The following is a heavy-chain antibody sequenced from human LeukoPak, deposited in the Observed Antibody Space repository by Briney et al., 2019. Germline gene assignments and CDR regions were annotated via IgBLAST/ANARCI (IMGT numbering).Heavy chain of an antibody. CDR1: GFSISSNY. V-gene: IGHV3-53*01. J-gene: IGHJ4*02. CDR2: IYSGGDT. Sequence: GGSLRLSCAASGFSISSNYMSWVRQAPGKGLEWVSVIYSGGDTNYADSVKGRFTIFRDTSYNTLYLQMNSLRADDTAMYYCARGGSNYGSGLTNDYWGQGTLVTVSS. D-gene: IGHD3-10*01. CDR3: ARGGSNYGSGLTNDY.